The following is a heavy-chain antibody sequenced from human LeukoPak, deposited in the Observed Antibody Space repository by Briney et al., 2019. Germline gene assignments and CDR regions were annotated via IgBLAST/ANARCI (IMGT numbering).Heavy chain of an antibody. V-gene: IGHV3-23*01. CDR3: ASLRVAARPYQAVDY. J-gene: IGHJ4*02. Sequence: GVLRLSCAASGFTFSSYAMSWVRQAPGKGLEWVSAISGSGGSTYYADSVKGRFTISRDNSKNTLYLQMNSLRAEDTAVYYCASLRVAARPYQAVDYWGQGTLVTVSS. D-gene: IGHD6-6*01. CDR1: GFTFSSYA. CDR2: ISGSGGST.